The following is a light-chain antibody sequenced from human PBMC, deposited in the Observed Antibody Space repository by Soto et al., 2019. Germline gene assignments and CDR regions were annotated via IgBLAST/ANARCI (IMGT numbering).Light chain of an antibody. CDR3: QKYNSAPFT. J-gene: IGKJ3*01. CDR2: ASS. Sequence: DIQMTQSPSSLSASVGDRVTITCRASQGISNYLAWYQQKPGKVHKLLIYASSTLQSAFPSRFSGSGSGTDFTLTISSLHPEDVATYFCQKYNSAPFTFGPGTKVDIK. CDR1: QGISNY. V-gene: IGKV1-27*01.